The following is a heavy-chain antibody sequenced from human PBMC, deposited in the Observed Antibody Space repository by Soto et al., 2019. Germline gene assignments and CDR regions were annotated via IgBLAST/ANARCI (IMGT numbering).Heavy chain of an antibody. V-gene: IGHV4-34*01. CDR2: INHSGST. CDR3: ARGRRYCTNGVCYIKSYYFDY. J-gene: IGHJ4*02. D-gene: IGHD2-8*01. Sequence: SETLSLTCAVYGGSFSGYYWSWIRQPPGKGLEWIGEINHSGSTNYNPSLKSRVTISVETSKNQFSLKLSSVTAADTAVYYCARGRRYCTNGVCYIKSYYFDYWGQGTLVTVSS. CDR1: GGSFSGYY.